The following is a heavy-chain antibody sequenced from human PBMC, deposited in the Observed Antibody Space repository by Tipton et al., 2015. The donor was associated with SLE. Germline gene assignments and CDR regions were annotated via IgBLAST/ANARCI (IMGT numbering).Heavy chain of an antibody. D-gene: IGHD4-23*01. CDR2: ISWNSGSI. J-gene: IGHJ3*02. Sequence: SLRLSCAASGFTFDDYAMHWVRQAPGKGLEWVSGISWNSGSIGYADSVKGRFTISRDNAKNSLYLQMNSLRAEDTALYYCARDYYGGNSGSAFDIWGQGTMVTVSS. CDR3: ARDYYGGNSGSAFDI. V-gene: IGHV3-9*01. CDR1: GFTFDDYA.